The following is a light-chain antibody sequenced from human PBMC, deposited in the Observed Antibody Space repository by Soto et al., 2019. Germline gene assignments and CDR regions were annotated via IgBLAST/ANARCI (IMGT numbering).Light chain of an antibody. CDR2: EVS. J-gene: IGLJ1*01. V-gene: IGLV2-14*01. CDR3: SSYGSTSTRYV. CDR1: SSDVGGYHY. Sequence: HSALTQPASVSGSPGQSITISCTGTSSDVGGYHYVSWYQQHPGKAPKLMIYEVSNRPSGVSNRFSVSKSGNTASLTISGLQAEDEDDDFCSSYGSTSTRYVFGTGTKLTVL.